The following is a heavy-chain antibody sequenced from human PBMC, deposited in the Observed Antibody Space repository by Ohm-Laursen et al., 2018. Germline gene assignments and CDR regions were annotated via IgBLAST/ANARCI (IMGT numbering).Heavy chain of an antibody. CDR1: GGSTSSYY. Sequence: GTLFLTCTVSGGSTSSYYWSWIRQPPGKELEWIGYIFYNGGTNYNPSLESRLTISVDTSKNQFSLKLSSVTAADTAVYYCARSPSGSTYSNSWYWFDCWGQGTLVTVSS. J-gene: IGHJ4*02. V-gene: IGHV4-59*01. CDR3: ARSPSGSTYSNSWYWFDC. CDR2: IFYNGGT. D-gene: IGHD6-13*01.